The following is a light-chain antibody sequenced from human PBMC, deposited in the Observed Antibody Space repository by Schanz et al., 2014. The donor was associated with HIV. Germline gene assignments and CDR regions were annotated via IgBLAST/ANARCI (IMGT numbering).Light chain of an antibody. CDR2: LEGSGTY. V-gene: IGLV4-60*03. CDR1: SGHSTYI. CDR3: ATWDSNTLWV. Sequence: QLVLTQSSSASASLGASVKLTCTLSSGHSTYIIAWHQQQPGKAPRYLMRLEGSGTYNQGSELPDRFSGSSSGADRYLIISNLQSEDEADYYCATWDSNTLWVFGGGTKLTVL. J-gene: IGLJ3*02.